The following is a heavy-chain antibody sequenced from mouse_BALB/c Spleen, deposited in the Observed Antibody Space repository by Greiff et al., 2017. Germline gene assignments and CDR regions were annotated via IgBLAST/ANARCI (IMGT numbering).Heavy chain of an antibody. CDR3: ARDYGYDPPYYYAMDY. J-gene: IGHJ4*01. V-gene: IGHV5-6-5*01. Sequence: EVLLVESGGGLVKPGGSLKLSCAASGFTFSSYAMSWVRQTPEKGLEWVASISSGGGTSYPDSVKGRFTISRDNARNILYLKMSSMRSEDTAMYYCARDYGYDPPYYYAMDYWGQGTSVTVSS. CDR2: ISSGGGT. D-gene: IGHD2-2*01. CDR1: GFTFSSYA.